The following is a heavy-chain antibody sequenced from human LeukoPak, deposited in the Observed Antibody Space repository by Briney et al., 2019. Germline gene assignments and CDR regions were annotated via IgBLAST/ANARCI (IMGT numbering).Heavy chain of an antibody. V-gene: IGHV3-23*01. CDR3: AKASGITAAGTLLDV. Sequence: GGPLRLSCAASGFTFSSYAMSWVRQAPGKGLEWVSGISGSGGSTYYADSVEGRFTISRDNSKNTLYLQMNSLRAEDTAVYYCAKASGITAAGTLLDVWGQGTTVTVSS. CDR1: GFTFSSYA. D-gene: IGHD6-13*01. J-gene: IGHJ6*02. CDR2: ISGSGGST.